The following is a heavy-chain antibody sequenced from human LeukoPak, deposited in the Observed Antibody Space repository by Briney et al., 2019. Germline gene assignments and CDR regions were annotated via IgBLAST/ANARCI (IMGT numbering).Heavy chain of an antibody. CDR3: ARVNPPGITMIVDY. J-gene: IGHJ4*02. V-gene: IGHV1-18*01. CDR2: ISAYNGNT. D-gene: IGHD3-22*01. CDR1: GYTFTSYG. Sequence: ASVKVSCKASGYTFTSYGISWVRQAPGLGLEWMGWISAYNGNTNYAQKLQGRVTMTTDTSTSTAYMELRSLRSDDTAVYYCARVNPPGITMIVDYWGQGTLVTVSS.